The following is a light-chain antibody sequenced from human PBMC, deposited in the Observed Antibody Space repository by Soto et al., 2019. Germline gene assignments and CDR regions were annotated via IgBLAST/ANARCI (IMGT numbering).Light chain of an antibody. V-gene: IGLV2-23*01. CDR1: SSDVGSYNL. J-gene: IGLJ1*01. CDR2: EGS. Sequence: QSVLTQPASVSGSPGQSITISCTGTSSDVGSYNLVSWYQQHPGKAPKLMIYEGSKRPSGVPNRFSGSKSGNTASLTISGLQAEDEADYYCCSYACSSTFYVFGTGTKLTVL. CDR3: CSYACSSTFYV.